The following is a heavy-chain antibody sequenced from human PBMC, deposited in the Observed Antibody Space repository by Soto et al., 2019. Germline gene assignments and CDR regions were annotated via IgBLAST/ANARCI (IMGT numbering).Heavy chain of an antibody. CDR1: GFTFVDNA. D-gene: IGHD3-9*01. CDR3: AKGRYCDWLEQGGGMDV. J-gene: IGHJ6*02. CDR2: ISRNSGRI. V-gene: IGHV3-9*01. Sequence: ALRLSCAASGFTFVDNAMHWVRQAPGKGLEWVSSISRNSGRIGYADSVKGRFTISRDNAKNSLYLQMNSLRAEDTALYYCAKGRYCDWLEQGGGMDVWGQGTTVTVSS.